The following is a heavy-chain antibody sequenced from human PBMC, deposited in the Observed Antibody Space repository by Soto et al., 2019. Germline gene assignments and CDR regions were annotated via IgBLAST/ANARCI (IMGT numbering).Heavy chain of an antibody. J-gene: IGHJ4*02. CDR2: ISWNSGSI. V-gene: IGHV3-9*01. D-gene: IGHD2-15*01. CDR3: AKDIFYCSGGSCPSWGFDY. CDR1: GFTFDDYA. Sequence: GGSLRLSCAASGFTFDDYAMHWVRQAPGKGLEWVSGISWNSGSIGYADSVKGRFTISRDNAKNSLYLQMNSLRAEDTALYYCAKDIFYCSGGSCPSWGFDYWGQGTLVTVSS.